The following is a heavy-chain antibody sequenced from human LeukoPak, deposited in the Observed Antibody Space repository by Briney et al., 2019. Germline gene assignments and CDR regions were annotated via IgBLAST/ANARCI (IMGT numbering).Heavy chain of an antibody. J-gene: IGHJ4*02. CDR2: IYTSGST. CDR3: ARGRYFDWLLYYYFDY. V-gene: IGHV4-4*07. Sequence: PSETLSLTCTVSGGSISSYYWSWIRQPAGKGLEWIGRIYTSGSTNYNPSLKSRVTMSVDTSKNQFSLKLSSVTAADTAVYYCARGRYFDWLLYYYFDYWGQGTLVTVSS. D-gene: IGHD3-9*01. CDR1: GGSISSYY.